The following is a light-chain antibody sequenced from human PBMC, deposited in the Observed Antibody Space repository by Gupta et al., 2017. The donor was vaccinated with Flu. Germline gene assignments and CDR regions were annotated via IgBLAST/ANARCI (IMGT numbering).Light chain of an antibody. CDR1: QSVLYSPNKRNY. CDR3: QQYHSIPWT. Sequence: NCKSSQSVLYSPNKRNYLAWYQQKEGQPPKLLIYWAATRESGVPDRFSGSGSGAAFSLTINSLQAEDVAVYYCQQYHSIPWTFGQGTRVEIK. V-gene: IGKV4-1*01. CDR2: WAA. J-gene: IGKJ1*01.